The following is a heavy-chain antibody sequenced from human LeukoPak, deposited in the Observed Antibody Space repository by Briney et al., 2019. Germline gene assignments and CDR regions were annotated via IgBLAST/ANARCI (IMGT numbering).Heavy chain of an antibody. Sequence: GGSLSLSCAASGFTFSNYAMDWVRQAPGRGLEWVSAVSGGGGTTYYGDSVKGRFTISRDNSKNTLHLQMHALRAEDTAVYYCARAMMVVTNLWGVFASWGQGTLVTVSS. J-gene: IGHJ4*02. CDR2: VSGGGGTT. CDR3: ARAMMVVTNLWGVFAS. V-gene: IGHV3-23*01. D-gene: IGHD3-22*01. CDR1: GFTFSNYA.